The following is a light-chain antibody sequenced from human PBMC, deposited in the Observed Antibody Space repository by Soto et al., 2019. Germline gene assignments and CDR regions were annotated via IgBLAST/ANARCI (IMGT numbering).Light chain of an antibody. CDR2: EVS. J-gene: IGLJ1*01. CDR1: SSDVGGYNY. Sequence: LTQPASVSWSTGQSITMSCSGTSSDVGGYNYVSWYQQHPGKAPKLMIYEVSNRPSGVSNRFSGSKSGNTASLTISGLQAEDEADYYCSSYTSSSTLYVFGTGTKVTVL. V-gene: IGLV2-14*01. CDR3: SSYTSSSTLYV.